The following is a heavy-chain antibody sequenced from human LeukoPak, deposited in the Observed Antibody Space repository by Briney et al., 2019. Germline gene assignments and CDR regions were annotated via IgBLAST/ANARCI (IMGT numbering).Heavy chain of an antibody. Sequence: VPPGGSLILSCAASGFPFSGYWMSWVRQAPGKGLEWVASIKEDGSEKYYVDSVRGRLTISRDNAKNSLFLQMGSLRAEDTAVYYCARKLWFGEPGDYWGQGTLVTVSS. J-gene: IGHJ4*02. CDR3: ARKLWFGEPGDY. D-gene: IGHD3-10*01. CDR1: GFPFSGYW. CDR2: IKEDGSEK. V-gene: IGHV3-7*01.